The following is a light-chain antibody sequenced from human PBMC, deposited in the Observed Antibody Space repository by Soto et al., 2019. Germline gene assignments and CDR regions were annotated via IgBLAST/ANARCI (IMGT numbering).Light chain of an antibody. J-gene: IGLJ1*01. CDR2: EVS. Sequence: QSVLTQPASVSGSPGQSITISCTGTSSDIGAYDYVSWYQHHPGKAPKLIIYEVSDRPSGVSNRFSGSKSGHTASLTISGLQAEDEADYYCNSYTSSSTYVFGTGTKLTVL. CDR1: SSDIGAYDY. V-gene: IGLV2-14*01. CDR3: NSYTSSSTYV.